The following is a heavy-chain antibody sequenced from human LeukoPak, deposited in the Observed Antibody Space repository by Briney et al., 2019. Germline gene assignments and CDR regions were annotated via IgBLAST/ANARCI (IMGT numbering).Heavy chain of an antibody. J-gene: IGHJ4*02. CDR1: GFIFSNYA. Sequence: GGSLRLSCAAAGFIFSNYAMYWVRQAPGKWLEWVSAISGRSDNTYYADSVKGRFTLSRDSSKNTLYLQTNSLRADDTAVYYCAKWGDYDVLTGYYVSDFWGQGTLVRVSS. CDR2: ISGRSDNT. CDR3: AKWGDYDVLTGYYVSDF. V-gene: IGHV3-23*01. D-gene: IGHD3-9*01.